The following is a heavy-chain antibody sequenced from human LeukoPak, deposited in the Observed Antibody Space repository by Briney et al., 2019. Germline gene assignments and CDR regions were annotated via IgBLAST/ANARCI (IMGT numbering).Heavy chain of an antibody. CDR1: GGSISSGGYS. Sequence: PSETLSLTCTVSGGSISSGGYSWSWIRQPPGKGLEWIGEINHSGSTNYNPSLKSRVTISVDTSKNQFSLKLSSVTAADTAVYYCARGPYSGYDWRGSFVRVDPFDYWGQGTLVTVSS. D-gene: IGHD5-12*01. V-gene: IGHV4-39*07. CDR2: INHSGST. CDR3: ARGPYSGYDWRGSFVRVDPFDY. J-gene: IGHJ4*02.